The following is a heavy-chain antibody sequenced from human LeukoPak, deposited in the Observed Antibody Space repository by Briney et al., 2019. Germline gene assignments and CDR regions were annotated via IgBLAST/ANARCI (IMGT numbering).Heavy chain of an antibody. CDR3: ATTVSTSSYYFGF. Sequence: GASVKVSCKDSGYTFTTYCVSWVRQAPGQGLEWMGWISGYDGNTNYAQKLRGRVTMTTDTSTSTAYMDLRSLRSDDTALYYCATTVSTSSYYFGFWGQGTLVTVSS. J-gene: IGHJ4*02. V-gene: IGHV1-18*01. CDR1: GYTFTTYC. CDR2: ISGYDGNT. D-gene: IGHD5/OR15-5a*01.